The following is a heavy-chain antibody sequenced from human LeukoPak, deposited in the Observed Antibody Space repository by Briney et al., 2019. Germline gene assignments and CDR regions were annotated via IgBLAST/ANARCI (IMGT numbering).Heavy chain of an antibody. Sequence: TSSETLSLTCTVPGGSISSSSYYWGGIRQPPGKGLEGFGSIYYSGSTYYTPSLKSRVTISVDTSKNQFSLKLSSVTAADTAVYYCARHSRPGYGDCENAFDIWGQGTMVTVSS. CDR3: ARHSRPGYGDCENAFDI. J-gene: IGHJ3*02. CDR1: GGSISSSSYY. CDR2: IYYSGST. D-gene: IGHD2-21*02. V-gene: IGHV4-39*01.